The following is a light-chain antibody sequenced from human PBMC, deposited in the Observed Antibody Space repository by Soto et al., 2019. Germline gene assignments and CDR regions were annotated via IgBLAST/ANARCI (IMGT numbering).Light chain of an antibody. CDR3: QPYDNPLIFYV. CDR2: GNS. Sequence: QSVLTQPPSVSGAPGQRVTISCTGSSSNIGAHYDVHWYQQLPGTAPKLLIYGNSNRPSGVPDRFSGSKSGTSASLAITGPPAEDEVDYYGQPYDNPLIFYVFGTGTRVT. J-gene: IGLJ1*01. V-gene: IGLV1-40*01. CDR1: SSNIGAHYD.